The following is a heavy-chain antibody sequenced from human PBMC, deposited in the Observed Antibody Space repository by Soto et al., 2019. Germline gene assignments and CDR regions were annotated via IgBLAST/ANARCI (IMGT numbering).Heavy chain of an antibody. CDR3: VNDYMGGGDY. J-gene: IGHJ4*02. V-gene: IGHV3-64D*06. D-gene: IGHD1-26*01. Sequence: WGTLRLSCSASGFTFRSDAMNWIRQPPGKGLEYVPAITSNGGSTYYEDSVKGRFTISRDNCKNTLYLQMSSLRPDDTVVYCWVNDYMGGGDYWGQGTLVTVSS. CDR2: ITSNGGST. CDR1: GFTFRSDA.